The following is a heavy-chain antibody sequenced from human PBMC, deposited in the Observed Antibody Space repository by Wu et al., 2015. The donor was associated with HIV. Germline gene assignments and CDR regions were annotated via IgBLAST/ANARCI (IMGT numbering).Heavy chain of an antibody. J-gene: IGHJ4*02. CDR1: GYTSTGHY. Sequence: QGQLLQSGAEVKKPGASVKVSCQTSGYTSTGHYTHWVRQAPGQRPEWMGWMNPHSGGTTYAPKFQGRVTMTRDTSISTAYMELPRLASDDTAIYYCAREGHCPTTSCHFDFWGQGALVTVSS. V-gene: IGHV1-2*02. D-gene: IGHD2-2*01. CDR2: MNPHSGGT. CDR3: AREGHCPTTSCHFDF.